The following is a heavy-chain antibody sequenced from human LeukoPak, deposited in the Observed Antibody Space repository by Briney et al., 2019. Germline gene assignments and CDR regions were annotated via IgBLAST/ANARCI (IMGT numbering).Heavy chain of an antibody. Sequence: ASVKVSCKASGYTFTGYYMHWVRQAPGQGLEWMGWINPNSGGTNYAQKFQGRVTMTRDTSISTAYMELSRLRSDDTAVYYCARVVVVPAAMFDYWGQGTLVTVPS. D-gene: IGHD2-2*01. CDR2: INPNSGGT. CDR1: GYTFTGYY. J-gene: IGHJ4*02. V-gene: IGHV1-2*02. CDR3: ARVVVVPAAMFDY.